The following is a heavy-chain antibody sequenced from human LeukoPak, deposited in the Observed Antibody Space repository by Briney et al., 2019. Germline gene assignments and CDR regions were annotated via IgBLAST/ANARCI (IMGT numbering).Heavy chain of an antibody. J-gene: IGHJ6*01. V-gene: IGHV1-46*01. Sequence: ASVKLSCTASGYTFTNYYIHWVRQAPGPRLKWRGMINPSGGSTSYTQNFQGRVTMTRDTSTSTVYMEMSSLRSEDTAVYYCARTAGGSSSSHYYGMDVWGQGTTVTVSS. D-gene: IGHD6-6*01. CDR2: INPSGGST. CDR3: ARTAGGSSSSHYYGMDV. CDR1: GYTFTNYY.